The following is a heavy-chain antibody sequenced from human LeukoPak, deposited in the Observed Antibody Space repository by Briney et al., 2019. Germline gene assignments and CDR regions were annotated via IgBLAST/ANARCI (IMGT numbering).Heavy chain of an antibody. Sequence: GGSLRLSCAASGFTFNTYTMNWVRQAPGKGLEWVSSITASSTAIYSADSVKGRFTISRDNAKNFLYLQMNSLRAEDTAVYYCARGVVHVDVWGKGTTVTVSS. D-gene: IGHD2-21*01. CDR1: GFTFNTYT. CDR2: ITASSTAI. V-gene: IGHV3-21*01. CDR3: ARGVVHVDV. J-gene: IGHJ6*04.